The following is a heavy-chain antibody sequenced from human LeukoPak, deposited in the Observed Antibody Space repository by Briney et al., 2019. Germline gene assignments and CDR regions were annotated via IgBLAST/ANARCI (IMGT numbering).Heavy chain of an antibody. CDR3: AKERSPGWLLLSGLHAFDI. CDR2: ISYDGSNK. J-gene: IGHJ3*02. CDR1: GFTFSSYG. V-gene: IGHV3-30*18. D-gene: IGHD3-22*01. Sequence: HPGGSLRLSCAASGFTFSSYGMHWVRQAPGKGLEWVALISYDGSNKYYADSVKGRFTISRDNSKNTLYLQMNSLSAEDTAVYYCAKERSPGWLLLSGLHAFDIWGQGTMVTVSS.